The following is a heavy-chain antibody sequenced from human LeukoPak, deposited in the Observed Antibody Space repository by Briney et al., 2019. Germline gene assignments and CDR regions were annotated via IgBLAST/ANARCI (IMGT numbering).Heavy chain of an antibody. V-gene: IGHV1-18*01. CDR3: ARRYCSSTSCYTNWFDP. D-gene: IGHD2-2*02. J-gene: IGHJ5*02. Sequence: ASVEVSCKASGYTFTSYGFSWVRQAPGQGLEWMGWISAYNDNTNYARKLQGRVTMTTDTSTSTAYMELRSLTSDDTAVYYCARRYCSSTSCYTNWFDPWGQGTLVTVSS. CDR2: ISAYNDNT. CDR1: GYTFTSYG.